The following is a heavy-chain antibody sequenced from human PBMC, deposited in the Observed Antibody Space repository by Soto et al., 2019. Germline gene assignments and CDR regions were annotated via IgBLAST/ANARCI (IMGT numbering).Heavy chain of an antibody. CDR2: IYYGVST. J-gene: IGHJ4*02. V-gene: IGHV4-59*08. D-gene: IGHD7-27*01. Sequence: QVQLQESGPGLVKPSETLSLTCTVSGDSISTYYWTWIRQSPGKGLEWIAFIYYGVSTNYNPSLKSRVTISVDTSKTQFSLKLNSVTAADTAVYSCASPGRDWGSLDYWGQGTLVTVSS. CDR1: GDSISTYY. CDR3: ASPGRDWGSLDY.